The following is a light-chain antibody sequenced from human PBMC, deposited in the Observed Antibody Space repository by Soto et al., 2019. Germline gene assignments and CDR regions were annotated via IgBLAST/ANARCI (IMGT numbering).Light chain of an antibody. V-gene: IGKV3-20*01. CDR1: QSVSSSY. CDR3: QQYGSSPPYT. CDR2: GAS. Sequence: EIVLTQSPGTLSLSPGERATLSCRASQSVSSSYLAWYQQKPGQAPRLLIYGASSRATGIPDRFSGSGSGTDLTLTISRLEPEDFAVYYCQQYGSSPPYTFGQGTKQEIK. J-gene: IGKJ2*01.